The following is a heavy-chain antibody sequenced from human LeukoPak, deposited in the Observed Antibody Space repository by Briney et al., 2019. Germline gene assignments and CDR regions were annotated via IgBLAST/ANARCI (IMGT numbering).Heavy chain of an antibody. CDR2: VNQDGSGK. CDR3: TSANYGPAY. Sequence: PGGSLRLSCAASGFTFSSYAMSWVRQAPGKGLEWVANVNQDGSGKYYVDSVKGRFTISKDNAKNSLYLQMNSLRAEDTAVYYCTSANYGPAYWGQGTLVTVSS. CDR1: GFTFSSYA. J-gene: IGHJ4*02. D-gene: IGHD5-24*01. V-gene: IGHV3-7*01.